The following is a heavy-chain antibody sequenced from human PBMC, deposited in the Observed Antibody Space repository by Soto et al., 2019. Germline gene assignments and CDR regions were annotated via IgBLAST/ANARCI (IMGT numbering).Heavy chain of an antibody. J-gene: IGHJ6*02. CDR1: GFTFSSYA. D-gene: IGHD6-19*01. CDR3: ANGLSGWFDYYYGMDV. Sequence: GGSLRLSCAASGFTFSSYAMSWVRQAPGKGLEWVSAISGSGGSTYYADSVKGRFTISRDNSKNTLYLQMNSLRAEDTAVYYCANGLSGWFDYYYGMDVWGQGTTVTVSS. CDR2: ISGSGGST. V-gene: IGHV3-23*01.